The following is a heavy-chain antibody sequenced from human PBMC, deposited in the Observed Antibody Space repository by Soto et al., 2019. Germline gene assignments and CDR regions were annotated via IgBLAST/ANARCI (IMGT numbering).Heavy chain of an antibody. J-gene: IGHJ3*02. CDR1: VDSVSSNDAA. CDR3: ARSWYRGFDI. V-gene: IGHV6-1*01. Sequence: SNTLSLTCAISVDSVSSNDAAWNWIRQSPSRGLEWLGRTYYRSKWYNDYAVSVKSRITVNPDTSKNQFSLQLNSVTPEDTAVYYCARSWYRGFDIWGQGTMVTVSS. CDR2: TYYRSKWYN. D-gene: IGHD6-13*01.